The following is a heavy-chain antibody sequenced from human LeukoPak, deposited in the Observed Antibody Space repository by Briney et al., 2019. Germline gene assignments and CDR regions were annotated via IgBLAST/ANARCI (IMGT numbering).Heavy chain of an antibody. CDR2: ISGSGGST. CDR1: GFTFSAYA. CDR3: AKDLGGGSGCYDL. J-gene: IGHJ2*01. Sequence: GGSLRLSCAASGFTFSAYAMSWVRQAPGKGLEWVSTISGSGGSTYYTDSVKGRFTISRDNSKNTLYLQMNSLRAEDTAVYYCAKDLGGGSGCYDLWGRGTLVTVSS. V-gene: IGHV3-23*01. D-gene: IGHD6-19*01.